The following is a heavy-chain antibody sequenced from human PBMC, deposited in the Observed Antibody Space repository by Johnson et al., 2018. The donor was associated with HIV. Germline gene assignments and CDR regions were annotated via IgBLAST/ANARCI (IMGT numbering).Heavy chain of an antibody. CDR2: IKSKTDGGTT. J-gene: IGHJ3*02. Sequence: VQLVESGGGLVQPGRSLRLSCAASGFIFDDYGMSWVRQVPGKGLEWVGRIKSKTDGGTTDYAAPVKGRFTISRDDSKNTLYLQMNSLKTEDTAVYYCTTSVGATLRGAFDIWGQGTMVTVSS. CDR3: TTSVGATLRGAFDI. CDR1: GFIFDDYG. D-gene: IGHD1-26*01. V-gene: IGHV3-15*01.